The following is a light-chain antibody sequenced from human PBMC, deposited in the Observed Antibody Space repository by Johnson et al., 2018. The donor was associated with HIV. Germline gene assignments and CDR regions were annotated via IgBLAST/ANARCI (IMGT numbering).Light chain of an antibody. J-gene: IGLJ1*01. CDR1: GSNIGNNY. V-gene: IGLV1-51*02. CDR3: GTWDNSLNVYV. Sequence: QSVLTQPPSVSAAPGQKVTISCSGNGSNIGNNYVSWYQHLPGTAPKLFIYENNKRPSGIPARFSGSKSGTSATLGIAGLQTGDEADYFCGTWDNSLNVYVFGTATKVTVL. CDR2: ENN.